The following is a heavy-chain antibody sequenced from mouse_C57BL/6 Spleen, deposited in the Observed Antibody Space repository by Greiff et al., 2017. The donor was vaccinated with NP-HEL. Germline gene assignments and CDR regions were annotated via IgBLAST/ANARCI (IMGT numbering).Heavy chain of an antibody. CDR2: IYPGSGST. D-gene: IGHD2-14*01. CDR1: GYTFTSYW. Sequence: QVQLQQPGAELVKPGASVKMSCKASGYTFTSYWITWVKQRPGQGLEWIGDIYPGSGSTNYNEKFKSKATLTVDTSSSTAYMQLSSLTSEDSAVYFCARARVPDWYFDVWGTGTTVTVSS. CDR3: ARARVPDWYFDV. J-gene: IGHJ1*03. V-gene: IGHV1-55*01.